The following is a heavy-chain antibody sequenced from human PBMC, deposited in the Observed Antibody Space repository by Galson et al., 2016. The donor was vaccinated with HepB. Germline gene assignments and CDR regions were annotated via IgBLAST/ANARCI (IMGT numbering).Heavy chain of an antibody. J-gene: IGHJ5*01. CDR2: IYSGGST. V-gene: IGHV3-66*02. D-gene: IGHD6-19*01. Sequence: SLRLSCAASGFTFSTDYMSWVRQAPGKGLEWVSIIYSGGSTYYADSVKGRFSISRDNSKNTLYLQMDSLRVEDTAVYYCTRDGWTSNWFGYWGQGTLVTVSS. CDR1: GFTFSTDY. CDR3: TRDGWTSNWFGY.